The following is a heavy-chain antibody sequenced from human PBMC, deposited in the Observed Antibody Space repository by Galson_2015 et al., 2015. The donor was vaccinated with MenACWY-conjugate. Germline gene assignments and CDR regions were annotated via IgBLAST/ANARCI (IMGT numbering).Heavy chain of an antibody. CDR1: GFTFSSYG. CDR2: IWYDGSNK. V-gene: IGHV3-33*01. Sequence: LRLSCAASGFTFSSYGMHWVRQAPGKGLEWVAVIWYDGSNKYYADSVKGRFTISRDNSKNTLYLQMNSLRAEDTAVYYCARGLVVGAGIDRWFDPWGQGTLVTVSS. CDR3: ARGLVVGAGIDRWFDP. J-gene: IGHJ5*02. D-gene: IGHD2-21*01.